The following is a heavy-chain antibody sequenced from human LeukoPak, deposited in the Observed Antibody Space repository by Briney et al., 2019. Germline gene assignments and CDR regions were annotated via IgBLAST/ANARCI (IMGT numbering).Heavy chain of an antibody. Sequence: GGSLRLSCAASGFTFDDYAMHWGRQAPGKGLEWVSGISWHSGSIGYAASVKSRFTISRDHAKTSLYLQMNSLRDEDTALYYCAKARGAAAPFDYWGQGTLVTVSS. D-gene: IGHD6-13*01. CDR2: ISWHSGSI. CDR1: GFTFDDYA. J-gene: IGHJ4*02. V-gene: IGHV3-9*01. CDR3: AKARGAAAPFDY.